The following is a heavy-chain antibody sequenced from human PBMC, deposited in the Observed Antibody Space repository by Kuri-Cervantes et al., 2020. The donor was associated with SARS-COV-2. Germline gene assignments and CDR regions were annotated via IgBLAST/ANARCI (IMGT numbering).Heavy chain of an antibody. J-gene: IGHJ6*03. CDR3: AREGSSGYYYYYYMDV. V-gene: IGHV3-38-3*01. CDR1: GFTVSSNE. D-gene: IGHD1-26*01. Sequence: GGSLRLSCAASGFTVSSNEMSWVRQAPGKGVEWVSSISGGSTYYADSRKGRFTISRDNSNNTLHLQMNSLRAEDTALYYCAREGSSGYYYYYYMDVWGKGTTVTVSS. CDR2: ISGGST.